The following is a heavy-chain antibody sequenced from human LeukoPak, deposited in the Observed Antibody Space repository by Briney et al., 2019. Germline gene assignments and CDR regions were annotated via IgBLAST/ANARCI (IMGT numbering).Heavy chain of an antibody. J-gene: IGHJ5*02. CDR1: GFTFSSYS. CDR2: ISSSSSYI. D-gene: IGHD3-22*01. V-gene: IGHV3-21*01. CDR3: AREDSSGYYEEGWFDP. Sequence: GGSLRLSCAASGFTFSSYSMNWVRQAPGKGLEWVSSISSSSSYIYYADSVKGRFTISRDNAKNSLYLQMNSLRAEDTAVYYCAREDSSGYYEEGWFDPWRQGTLVSVSS.